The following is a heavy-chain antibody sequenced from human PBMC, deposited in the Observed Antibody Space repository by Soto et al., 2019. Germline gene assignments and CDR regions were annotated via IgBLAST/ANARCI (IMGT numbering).Heavy chain of an antibody. CDR3: ARRVAVAGQPLLGYNWFDP. CDR2: IYYGGNT. CDR1: GGSISTSRYY. V-gene: IGHV4-39*01. Sequence: QLQLQESGPGLVKPSETLSLTCTVSGGSISTSRYYWGWIRQPPGKGLEWIGNIYYGGNTYYNPSLKSRVTISVDTSKNQFSLKLTSVTAADTAVYYCARRVAVAGQPLLGYNWFDPWGQGTLVTVSS. D-gene: IGHD6-19*01. J-gene: IGHJ5*02.